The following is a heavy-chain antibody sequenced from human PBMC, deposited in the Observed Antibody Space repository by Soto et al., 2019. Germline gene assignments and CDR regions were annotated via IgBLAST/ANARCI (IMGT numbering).Heavy chain of an antibody. Sequence: QLQLQESGPGLLKPSETLSLTCTVSDDSISSTNHFWGWIRQPPGKDLEWIGGIYYTGTSYYNPSLQGRVSISVDPSKSQFSLKLGSVSAAGPAVYYCARQPCRGGSCFYWYFDLWGRGTLVTVSS. CDR2: IYYTGTS. CDR3: ARQPCRGGSCFYWYFDL. D-gene: IGHD2-15*01. V-gene: IGHV4-39*01. J-gene: IGHJ2*01. CDR1: DDSISSTNHF.